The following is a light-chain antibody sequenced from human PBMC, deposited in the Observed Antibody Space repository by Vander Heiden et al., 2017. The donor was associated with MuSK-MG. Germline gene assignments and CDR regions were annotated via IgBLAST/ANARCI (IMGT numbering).Light chain of an antibody. CDR1: SSDVGGYNY. Sequence: QSALTQPPSASGSPGQSVTISCTGTSSDVGGYNYVSWYQQPPGKAPNLRLYVVSKRPSGVPDRFSGSKSANTASLTVSGLQAEDEADYYGSSYAGSNIHVVCCGGTKLTVL. CDR2: VVS. CDR3: SSYAGSNIHVV. V-gene: IGLV2-8*01. J-gene: IGLJ2*01.